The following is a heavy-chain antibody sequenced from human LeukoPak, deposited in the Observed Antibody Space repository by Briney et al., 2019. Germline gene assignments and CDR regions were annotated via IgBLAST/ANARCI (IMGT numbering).Heavy chain of an antibody. CDR3: ARDKGDYDTSGSLFVF. D-gene: IGHD3-22*01. V-gene: IGHV3-7*03. Sequence: GGSLRLSCVASGFTFSRYWMSWVRQVPRKGLEWVANIKQGGGEIYYVDSVKGRFTISRDNAKNSLYLQMNSLRAEDTTVYYCARDKGDYDTSGSLFVFGGQGTLVTVSS. CDR2: IKQGGGEI. J-gene: IGHJ4*02. CDR1: GFTFSRYW.